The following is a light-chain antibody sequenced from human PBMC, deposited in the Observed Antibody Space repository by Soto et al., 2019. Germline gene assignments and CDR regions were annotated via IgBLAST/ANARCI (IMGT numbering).Light chain of an antibody. CDR3: SSYAGSNNVV. J-gene: IGLJ2*01. V-gene: IGLV2-8*01. CDR1: SSDVGGYNY. Sequence: VLSQPPSASGSPGQSVTISCTGTSSDVGGYNYVSWYQQHPGKAPKLMIYEVSKRPSGVPDRFSGSKSGNTASLTVSGLQPEDDANYYCSSYAGSNNVVFGGGTKLTVL. CDR2: EVS.